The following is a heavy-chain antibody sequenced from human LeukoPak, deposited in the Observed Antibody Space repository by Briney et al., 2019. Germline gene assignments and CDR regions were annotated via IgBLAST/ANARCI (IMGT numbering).Heavy chain of an antibody. CDR3: ARDLAAVAAPFDY. V-gene: IGHV3-21*01. D-gene: IGHD6-19*01. CDR1: GFTFSSYS. J-gene: IGHJ4*02. CDR2: ISSSSSYI. Sequence: PGGSPRLPCAASGFTFSSYSMNWVRQAPGKGLEWVSSISSSSSYIYYADSVKGRFTISRDNAKNSLYLQMNSLRAEDTAVYYCARDLAAVAAPFDYWGQGTLVTVSS.